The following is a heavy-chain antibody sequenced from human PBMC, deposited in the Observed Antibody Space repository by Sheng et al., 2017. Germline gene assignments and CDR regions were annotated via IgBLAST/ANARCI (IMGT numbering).Heavy chain of an antibody. Sequence: QVQLVESGGGLVKPGGSLRLSCAASGFTFTDSYMTWIRQAPGKGLEWVALISHDGNNKWYAESVKGRFTISRDNSKNTLYLQMNSLSSEDTAVYFCAKDRERQPYYGMDVWGQGTTVTVSS. CDR3: AKDRERQPYYGMDV. J-gene: IGHJ6*02. CDR1: GFTFTDSY. D-gene: IGHD6-13*01. V-gene: IGHV3-30*18. CDR2: ISHDGNNK.